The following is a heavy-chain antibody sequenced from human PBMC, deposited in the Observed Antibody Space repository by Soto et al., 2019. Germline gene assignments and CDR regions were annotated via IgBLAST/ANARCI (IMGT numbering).Heavy chain of an antibody. J-gene: IGHJ5*02. CDR2: IYYSGST. Sequence: SETLSLTCTVSGGSISSGGYYWSWIRQHPGKGLEWIGYIYYSGSTYYNPSLKSRVTISVDTSKNQFSLKLSSVTAADTAVYYCARVIVVVVAATRVNWFDPWAREPWSPA. CDR1: GGSISSGGYY. D-gene: IGHD2-15*01. V-gene: IGHV4-31*03. CDR3: ARVIVVVVAATRVNWFDP.